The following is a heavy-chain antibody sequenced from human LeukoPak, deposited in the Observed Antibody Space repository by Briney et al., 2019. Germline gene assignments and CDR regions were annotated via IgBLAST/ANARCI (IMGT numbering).Heavy chain of an antibody. CDR1: GYTFTGYY. Sequence: ASVKVPCKASGYTFTGYYMHWVRQAPGQGLEWMGWINPNSGGTNYAQKFQGRVTMTRDTSISTAYMELSRLRSDDTAVYYCARAGAAAITAFDIWGQGTMVTVSS. J-gene: IGHJ3*02. CDR2: INPNSGGT. D-gene: IGHD2-2*01. V-gene: IGHV1-2*02. CDR3: ARAGAAAITAFDI.